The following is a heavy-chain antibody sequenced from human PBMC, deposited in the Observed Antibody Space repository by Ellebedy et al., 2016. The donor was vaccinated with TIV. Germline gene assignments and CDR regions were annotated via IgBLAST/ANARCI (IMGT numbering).Heavy chain of an antibody. CDR2: INPSGGST. CDR1: GYTFTSYY. V-gene: IGHV1-46*01. Sequence: ASVKVSCXASGYTFTSYYMHWVRQAPGQGLEWMGIINPSGGSTSYAQKFQGRVTMTRDTSTSTVYMELSSLRSEDTAVYYCAVFGSNRKIFDYWGQGTLVTVSS. J-gene: IGHJ4*02. D-gene: IGHD1-14*01. CDR3: AVFGSNRKIFDY.